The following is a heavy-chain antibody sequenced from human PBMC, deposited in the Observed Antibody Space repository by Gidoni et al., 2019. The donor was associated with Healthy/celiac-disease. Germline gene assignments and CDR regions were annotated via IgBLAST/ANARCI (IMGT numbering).Heavy chain of an antibody. D-gene: IGHD3-3*01. V-gene: IGHV2-5*02. CDR1: GFSLRTSGVG. Sequence: QITLKESGPTLVKPTQTLPLTCTFSGFSLRTSGVGVGWIRQPPGKALEWLALIYWDDDKRYSPSLKSRLTINKDTSKNQVVLTMTNMDPVDTATYYCAHNLLWSGYYGYFDYWGQGTLVTVSS. CDR3: AHNLLWSGYYGYFDY. J-gene: IGHJ4*02. CDR2: IYWDDDK.